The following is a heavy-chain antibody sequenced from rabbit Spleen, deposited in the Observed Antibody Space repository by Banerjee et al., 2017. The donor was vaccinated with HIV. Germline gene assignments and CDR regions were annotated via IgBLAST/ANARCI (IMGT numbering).Heavy chain of an antibody. D-gene: IGHD2-1*01. J-gene: IGHJ4*01. V-gene: IGHV1S45*01. CDR3: ARDLVGVIGWNFYL. CDR2: INTATGKP. Sequence: LQESGGDLVKPEGSLTLTCKASGFSFSDRDVMCWVRQAPGKGLEWIACINTATGKPVYATWASGRFTISRTSSTTVTLRMTSLTAADRATYFCARDLVGVIGWNFYLWGPGTLVTVS. CDR1: GFSFSDRDV.